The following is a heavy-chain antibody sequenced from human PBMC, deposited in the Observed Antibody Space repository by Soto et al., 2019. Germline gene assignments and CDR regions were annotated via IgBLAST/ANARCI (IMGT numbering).Heavy chain of an antibody. CDR3: ARAGIAARSPPLYYYLHGMDA. CDR2: IYYSGST. V-gene: IGHV4-59*01. J-gene: IGHJ6*02. CDR1: GGSISSYY. D-gene: IGHD6-6*01. Sequence: PSETLSLTCTVSGGSISSYYWSWIRQPPGKGLEWIGYIYYSGSTNYNPSLKSRVTISVDTSKNQFSLKLSSVTAADTAVYYCARAGIAARSPPLYYYLHGMDAWGQGTRVTVSS.